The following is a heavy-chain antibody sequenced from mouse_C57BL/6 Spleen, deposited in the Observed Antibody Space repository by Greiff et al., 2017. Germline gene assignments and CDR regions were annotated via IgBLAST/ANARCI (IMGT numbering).Heavy chain of an antibody. V-gene: IGHV1-39*01. CDR1: GYSFTDYN. J-gene: IGHJ3*01. D-gene: IGHD1-1*01. CDR2: INPNYGTT. Sequence: VQLKESGPELVKPGASVKISCKASGYSFTDYNMNWVKQSNGKSLEWIGVINPNYGTTSYNQKFKGKATLTVDQSSSTAYMQLNSLTSEDSAVYYCAREDYYGSSYPAWFAYWGQGTLVTVSA. CDR3: AREDYYGSSYPAWFAY.